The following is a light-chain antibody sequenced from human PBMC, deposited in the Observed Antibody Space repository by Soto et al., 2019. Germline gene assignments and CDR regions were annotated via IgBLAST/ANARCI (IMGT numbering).Light chain of an antibody. CDR3: LQDYNYPQT. CDR1: QGIRND. V-gene: IGKV1-6*01. J-gene: IGKJ2*01. Sequence: AIEMTLSLSSLPASVGDRVTIACRASQGIRNDLGWYQQKPGKAPKLLIYAASSLQSGVPSRFSGSGSGTDFTLTISSLQPEDFATYYCLQDYNYPQTFGQGTKVDNK. CDR2: AAS.